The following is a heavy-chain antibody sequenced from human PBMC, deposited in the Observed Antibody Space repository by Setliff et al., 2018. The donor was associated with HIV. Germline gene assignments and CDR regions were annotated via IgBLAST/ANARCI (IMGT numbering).Heavy chain of an antibody. CDR3: VRSPGSFISTDSTEAGDY. V-gene: IGHV1-2*02. Sequence: ASVKVSCKTSEYDINDQYINWVRQAPGQGLEWMGWINLNTGATKYAQKLQVRVTLTRDTSMTTAYMELRSLRSDDTAVYYCVRSPGSFISTDSTEAGDYWGQGTLVTVPQ. CDR2: INLNTGAT. D-gene: IGHD3-22*01. J-gene: IGHJ4*02. CDR1: EYDINDQY.